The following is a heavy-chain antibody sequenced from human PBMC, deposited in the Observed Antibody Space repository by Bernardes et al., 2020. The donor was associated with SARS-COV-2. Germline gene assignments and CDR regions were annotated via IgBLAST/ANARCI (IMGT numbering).Heavy chain of an antibody. J-gene: IGHJ5*02. CDR2: IDVDGGGT. CDR3: AAGPNWFDH. Sequence: SLKDSCEASGITFTSSAVQWVRQARGQRLEWMGWIDVDGGGTNYAQKFQERVTITWDVSTRTAYMDLSSLRSEDTAVYYCAAGPNWFDHWGQGTLLTVSS. V-gene: IGHV1-58*01. CDR1: GITFTSSA.